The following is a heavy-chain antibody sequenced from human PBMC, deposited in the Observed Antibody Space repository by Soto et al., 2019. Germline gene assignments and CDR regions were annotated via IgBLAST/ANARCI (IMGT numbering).Heavy chain of an antibody. CDR1: GFTFSTYW. J-gene: IGHJ4*02. CDR2: INQDGSEI. D-gene: IGHD6-25*01. CDR3: ARAITTAGGY. V-gene: IGHV3-7*05. Sequence: EVQLVESGGGLVQPGGSLRLSCVASGFTFSTYWMTWVRQAPGKGLEWVASINQDGSEIYYVDSVKGRFTISRDNAKNSLYLQKNSLRAEDTAVYYCARAITTAGGYWGQGTLVTVSS.